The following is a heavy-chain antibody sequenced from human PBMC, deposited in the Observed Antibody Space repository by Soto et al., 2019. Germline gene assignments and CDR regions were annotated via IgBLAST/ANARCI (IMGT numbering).Heavy chain of an antibody. J-gene: IGHJ4*02. CDR2: IYHTGST. CDR1: GGSMSRGDHY. CDR3: ARHGKWLATIFDY. Sequence: PSETLSLTCTVSGGSMSRGDHYWSWIRQPPGKGLEWIGFIYHTGSTYYSPSLKSRVAISVDTSKNQFSLKLSSVTAADTAVYYCARHGKWLATIFDYWGQGTLVTVSS. V-gene: IGHV4-30-4*01. D-gene: IGHD6-19*01.